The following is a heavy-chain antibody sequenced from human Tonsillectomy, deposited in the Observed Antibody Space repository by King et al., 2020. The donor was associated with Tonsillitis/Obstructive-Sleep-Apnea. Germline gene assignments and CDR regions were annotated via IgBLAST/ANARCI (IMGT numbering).Heavy chain of an antibody. CDR2: IYYSGST. J-gene: IGHJ6*03. D-gene: IGHD3-10*01. Sequence: QLQESGPGLVKPSETLSLTCSVSGGSITSYYWNWIRQPPGKGLEWIGYIYYSGSTNYNPSLKSRVTISVDTSKNQFSLKLSSVTAADTAVYYCARGDYYYYMDVWGTGTTVTVSS. V-gene: IGHV4-59*01. CDR1: GGSITSYY. CDR3: ARGDYYYYMDV.